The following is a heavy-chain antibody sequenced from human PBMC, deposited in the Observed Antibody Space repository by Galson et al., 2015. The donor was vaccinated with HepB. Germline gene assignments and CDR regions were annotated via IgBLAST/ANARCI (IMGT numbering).Heavy chain of an antibody. CDR1: GYTFTSYG. Sequence: SVKVSCKASGYTFTSYGISWVRQAPGQGLEWMGWISAYNGNTNYAQKLQGRVTMTTDTSTSTAYMELRSLRSDDTAVYYCARVGYYGSGSYYYYYMDVWGKGTTVTVSS. J-gene: IGHJ6*03. CDR3: ARVGYYGSGSYYYYYMDV. V-gene: IGHV1-18*01. CDR2: ISAYNGNT. D-gene: IGHD3-10*01.